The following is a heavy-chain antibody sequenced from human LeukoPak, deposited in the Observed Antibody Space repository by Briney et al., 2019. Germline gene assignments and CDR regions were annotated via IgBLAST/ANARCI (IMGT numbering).Heavy chain of an antibody. CDR1: GFTFSDHA. V-gene: IGHV3-23*01. J-gene: IGHJ4*02. Sequence: PGGSLRLSCAASGFTFSDHAMNWVRQAPRKGLAWVSVIGGRGSGAYYADSVKGRFSISRDNSKNTLYLHMTSLRTEDTAVYFCAKERLSYYNSGSPLDYWGQGTLVTVSS. D-gene: IGHD3-10*01. CDR3: AKERLSYYNSGSPLDY. CDR2: IGGRGSGA.